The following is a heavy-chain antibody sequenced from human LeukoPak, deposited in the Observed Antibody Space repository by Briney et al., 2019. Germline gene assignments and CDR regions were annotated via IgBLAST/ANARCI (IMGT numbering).Heavy chain of an antibody. CDR1: GGSINSYY. J-gene: IGHJ4*02. D-gene: IGHD3-9*01. Sequence: SETLSLTCTVSGGSINSYYWSWIRQPAAGKGLEWIGRIYSSGSTNYNPSLKGRVTLSVDTSKNQFSLKLRSVTAADTAVYYCARGYNILTGYYYFDFWGQGTLVTVSS. V-gene: IGHV4-4*07. CDR2: IYSSGST. CDR3: ARGYNILTGYYYFDF.